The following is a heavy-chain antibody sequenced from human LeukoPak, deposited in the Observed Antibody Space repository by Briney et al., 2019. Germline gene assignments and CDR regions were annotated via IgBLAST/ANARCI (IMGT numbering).Heavy chain of an antibody. D-gene: IGHD3-22*01. CDR2: INPNSGGT. CDR1: GYTFTGYY. CDR3: ERDFSSGTDY. V-gene: IGHV1-2*02. Sequence: ASVTVSCKASGYTFTGYYMHWVRQAPGQGLEWMGWINPNSGGTNYAQKFQGRVTMTRDTSISTAYMELSRLRSDDTAVYYCERDFSSGTDYWGQGTLVTVSS. J-gene: IGHJ4*02.